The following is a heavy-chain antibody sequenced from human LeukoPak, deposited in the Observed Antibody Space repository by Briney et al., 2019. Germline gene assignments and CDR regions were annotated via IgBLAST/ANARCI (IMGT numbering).Heavy chain of an antibody. CDR3: ASRAGYTGSWSAFDY. J-gene: IGHJ4*02. CDR2: IKQDGSEK. D-gene: IGHD6-13*01. CDR1: TLTLNDYW. V-gene: IGHV3-7*05. Sequence: GGSLRLSCTASTLTLNDYWMSWVRQAPGKGLEWVANIKQDGSEKYHVDSVKGRFTISRDNAKNSLYLQMNSLRAEDTAVYYCASRAGYTGSWSAFDYWGQGTLVTVSS.